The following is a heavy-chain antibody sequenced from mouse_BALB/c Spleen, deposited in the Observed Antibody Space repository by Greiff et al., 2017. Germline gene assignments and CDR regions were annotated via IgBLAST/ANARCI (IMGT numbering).Heavy chain of an antibody. V-gene: IGHV1S135*01. CDR1: GYAFTSYN. J-gene: IGHJ4*01. CDR2: IDPYNGGT. CDR3: ARGDGYNGNYEGAMDY. Sequence: EVQLQQSGPELVKPGASVKVSCKASGYAFTSYNMYWVKQSHGKSLEWIGYIDPYNGGTSYNQKFKGKATLTVDKSSSTAYMHLNSLTSEDSAVYYCARGDGYNGNYEGAMDYWGQGTSVTVSS. D-gene: IGHD2-1*01.